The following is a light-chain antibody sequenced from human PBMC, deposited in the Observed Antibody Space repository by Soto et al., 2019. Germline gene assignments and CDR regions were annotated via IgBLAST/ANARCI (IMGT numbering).Light chain of an antibody. J-gene: IGKJ3*01. Sequence: EIVLTQSPGTLSLSPGERATLSCRASQSVSSSNLAWYQKKPGQAPRLLIYGASIRATGIPDRFSGSGSGTDFTHTISRLEPEDFAVYYFQQYGSSPLTFGPGTKVDIK. CDR3: QQYGSSPLT. V-gene: IGKV3-20*01. CDR1: QSVSSSN. CDR2: GAS.